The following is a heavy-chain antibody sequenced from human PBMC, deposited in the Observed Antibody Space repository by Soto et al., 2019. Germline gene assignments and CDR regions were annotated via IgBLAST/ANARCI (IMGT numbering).Heavy chain of an antibody. Sequence: SETLSLTCTVSGVSISSRDYYWGWIRQPPGKGLEWIGYIYYSGSTNYNPSLKSRVTISVDTSKNQFSLKLSSVTAADTAVYYCASGWYEYHFDYWGQGTLVTVSS. CDR2: IYYSGST. V-gene: IGHV4-61*05. CDR3: ASGWYEYHFDY. J-gene: IGHJ4*02. D-gene: IGHD6-19*01. CDR1: GVSISSRDYY.